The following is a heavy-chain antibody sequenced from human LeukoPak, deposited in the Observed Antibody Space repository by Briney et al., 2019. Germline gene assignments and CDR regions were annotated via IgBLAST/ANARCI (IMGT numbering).Heavy chain of an antibody. CDR1: GDSISSNNCF. Sequence: PSETRSLTCTVSGDSISSNNCFWGWIRQPPGKGLEWIGSMCYSGATYYNPPLKSRVTMSVDTSKKQFSLKLSSVTAADTAVYYCVKDRGNHTTDYWGQGTLVTVSS. D-gene: IGHD1-14*01. CDR3: VKDRGNHTTDY. J-gene: IGHJ4*02. V-gene: IGHV4-39*07. CDR2: MCYSGAT.